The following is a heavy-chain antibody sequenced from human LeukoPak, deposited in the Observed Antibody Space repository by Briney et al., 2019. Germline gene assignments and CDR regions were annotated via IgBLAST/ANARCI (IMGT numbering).Heavy chain of an antibody. CDR1: GYTLTELS. CDR2: FDPEDGET. J-gene: IGHJ5*02. CDR3: ATQGGYSYRKKYNWFDP. Sequence: RRASVKVSCKVSGYTLTELSMHWVRQAPGKGLEWMGGFDPEDGETIYAQKFQGRVTMTEDTSTDTAYMELSSLRSEDTAVYYCATQGGYSYRKKYNWFDPWGQGTLVTVSS. D-gene: IGHD5-18*01. V-gene: IGHV1-24*01.